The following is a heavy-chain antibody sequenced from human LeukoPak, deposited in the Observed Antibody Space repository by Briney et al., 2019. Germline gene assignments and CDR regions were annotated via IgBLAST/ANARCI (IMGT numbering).Heavy chain of an antibody. CDR3: ARRGRWELLRCAFDI. V-gene: IGHV4-34*01. J-gene: IGHJ3*02. CDR2: INHSGST. CDR1: GGSFSGYY. D-gene: IGHD1-26*01. Sequence: KPSETLSLTCAVYGGSFSGYYWSWIRQPPGKGLEWIGEINHSGSTNYNPSLKSRVTISVDTSKNQFSLKLSSVTAADTAVYYCARRGRWELLRCAFDIWGQGTMATVSS.